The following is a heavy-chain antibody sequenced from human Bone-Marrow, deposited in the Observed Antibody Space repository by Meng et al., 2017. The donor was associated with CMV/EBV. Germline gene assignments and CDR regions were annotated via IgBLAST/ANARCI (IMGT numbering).Heavy chain of an antibody. D-gene: IGHD3-22*01. CDR1: YG. J-gene: IGHJ3*02. V-gene: IGHV3-30-3*01. Sequence: YGMHWVRQGPGKGLEWVAVISYDGSNKYYADSVKGRFTISRDNSKNTLYLQMNSLRAEDTAVYYCARSQIASQYYYDSSGWDAFDIWGQGTMVTVSS. CDR2: ISYDGSNK. CDR3: ARSQIASQYYYDSSGWDAFDI.